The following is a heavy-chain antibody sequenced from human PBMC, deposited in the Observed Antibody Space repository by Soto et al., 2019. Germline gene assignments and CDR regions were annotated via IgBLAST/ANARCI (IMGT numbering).Heavy chain of an antibody. V-gene: IGHV1-18*01. CDR3: ARGRYGDY. D-gene: IGHD1-1*01. CDR2: ISAHNGNT. CDR1: GYTFTSYG. J-gene: IGHJ4*02. Sequence: QVHLVQSGAAVKKPGASVKVSCKASGYTFTSYGITWVRQAPGQGLEWMGWISAHNGNTDYAQKLQGRVIVTRDTSTSTAYMELRSLISADTAVYYCARGRYGDYWGQGALVTGSS.